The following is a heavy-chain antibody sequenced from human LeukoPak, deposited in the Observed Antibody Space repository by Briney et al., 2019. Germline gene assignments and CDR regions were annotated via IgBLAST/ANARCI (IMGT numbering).Heavy chain of an antibody. V-gene: IGHV3-23*01. Sequence: PGGSLRLSCAASGFTLSSYAMSWVRQAPGKGLEWVSSISGSGDSAFYGDSVKGRFTMSSDNSKDTLYLHMSSLRAEDTAVYYCANGNYWGQGTLVTVSS. CDR3: ANGNY. J-gene: IGHJ4*02. CDR2: ISGSGDSA. CDR1: GFTLSSYA.